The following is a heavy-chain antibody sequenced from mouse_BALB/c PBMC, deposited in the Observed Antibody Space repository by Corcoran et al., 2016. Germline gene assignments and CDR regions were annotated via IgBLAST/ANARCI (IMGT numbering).Heavy chain of an antibody. CDR3: ARTARATLFAY. J-gene: IGHJ3*01. CDR2: SYPGSGST. Sequence: QVQLQQTGPELVKPEASVKMSCMGSGYTFTDYVISWVKQRTGQGLEWIGESYPGSGSTYYNEKFKGKATLTADKSSNTAYMQLSSLTSEDSAVYFCARTARATLFAYCGQETLVTVSA. D-gene: IGHD3-1*01. CDR1: GYTFTDYV. V-gene: IGHV1-81*01.